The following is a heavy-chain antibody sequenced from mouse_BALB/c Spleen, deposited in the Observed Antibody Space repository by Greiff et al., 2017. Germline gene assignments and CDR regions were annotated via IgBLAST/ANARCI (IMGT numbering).Heavy chain of an antibody. CDR2: ISYDGSN. V-gene: IGHV3-6*02. D-gene: IGHD2-14*01. CDR1: GYSITSGYY. Sequence: EVQLQESGPGLVKPSQSLSLTCSVTGYSITSGYYWNWIRQFPGNKLEWMGYISYDGSNNYNPSLKNRISITRDTSKNQFFLKLNSVTTEDTATYYCARDDYRYEAYWGQGTLVTVSA. CDR3: ARDDYRYEAY. J-gene: IGHJ3*01.